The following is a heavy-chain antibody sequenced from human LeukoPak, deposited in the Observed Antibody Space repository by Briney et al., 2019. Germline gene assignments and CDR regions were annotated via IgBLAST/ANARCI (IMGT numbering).Heavy chain of an antibody. D-gene: IGHD3-10*01. CDR1: GFTFSSYG. CDR2: IRNHGTDE. Sequence: GGSLRLSCAASGFTFSSYGMHWVRQAPGKGLEWVAFIRNHGTDEYYAESVKGRFTISRDNSKNTVYLQMNSLRADDTALYYCARDVWFGGQGTLVTVSS. V-gene: IGHV3-30*02. J-gene: IGHJ4*02. CDR3: ARDVWF.